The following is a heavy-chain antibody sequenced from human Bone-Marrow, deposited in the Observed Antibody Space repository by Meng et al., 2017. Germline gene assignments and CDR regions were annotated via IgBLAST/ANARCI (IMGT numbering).Heavy chain of an antibody. CDR3: ARSCDRSGNRCYSDY. CDR1: GYTFATYA. Sequence: QVQLVQSGTDVKKTGASVKVSCQASGYTFATYAISWVRQAPGQGLEWMGWVSVYNTNYAQKFQGRVTLTTDTSTSTVYMELRSLTSDDTAVYYCARSCDRSGNRCYSDYWGQGTLVTVSS. D-gene: IGHD2-15*01. J-gene: IGHJ4*02. CDR2: VSVYNT. V-gene: IGHV1-18*01.